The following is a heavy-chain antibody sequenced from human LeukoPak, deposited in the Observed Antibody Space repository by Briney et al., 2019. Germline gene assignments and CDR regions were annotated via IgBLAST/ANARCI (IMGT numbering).Heavy chain of an antibody. V-gene: IGHV3-30*18. CDR1: GFTFSSYG. J-gene: IGHJ4*02. D-gene: IGHD6-13*01. Sequence: PGGSLRLSCAASGFTFSSYGMHWVRQAPGKGLEWVAVISYDGSNKYYAVSVKGRFTISRDNSKNTLYLQMSSLRAEDTAVYYCAKGRDSSSWLDYFDYWGQGTLVTVSS. CDR3: AKGRDSSSWLDYFDY. CDR2: ISYDGSNK.